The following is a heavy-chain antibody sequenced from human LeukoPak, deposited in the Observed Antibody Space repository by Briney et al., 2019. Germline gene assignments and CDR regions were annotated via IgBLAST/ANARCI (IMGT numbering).Heavy chain of an antibody. CDR2: ISSSSSYI. Sequence: GGSLRLSCAASGFTFSSYAMSWVRQAPGKGLEWVSAISSSSSYIYYADSVKGRFTISRDNAKNSLYLQMNSLRAEDTALYYCSGGYYNYMDVWGKGTTVTISS. CDR1: GFTFSSYA. V-gene: IGHV3-21*04. D-gene: IGHD4-23*01. CDR3: SGGYYNYMDV. J-gene: IGHJ6*03.